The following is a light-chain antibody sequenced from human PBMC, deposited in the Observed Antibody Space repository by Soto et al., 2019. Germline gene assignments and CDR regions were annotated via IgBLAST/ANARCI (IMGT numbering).Light chain of an antibody. Sequence: QSALTQPRSVSGSPGQSVTISCTGTSSDIGDFNYVSWYQQHPGKAPKVMIYDVSERPSGVPDRFSGSKSGNTASLTISGLQAEDEADYYCCSYAGSYNYVFGTGTKLTVL. CDR1: SSDIGDFNY. V-gene: IGLV2-11*01. CDR3: CSYAGSYNYV. CDR2: DVS. J-gene: IGLJ1*01.